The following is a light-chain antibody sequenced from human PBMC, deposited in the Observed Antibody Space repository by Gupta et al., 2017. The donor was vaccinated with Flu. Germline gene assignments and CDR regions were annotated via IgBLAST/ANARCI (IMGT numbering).Light chain of an antibody. Sequence: DIQMTQTPYSLSASVGDRVTITCRASQSISSYLNWYQQKPGKATKLLIYAASSLQSGVPSRFSGSGSGTDFTLTISSLQPEDFANYYCQQSYSTRWTFGQGTKVEIK. V-gene: IGKV1-39*01. CDR1: QSISSY. CDR3: QQSYSTRWT. CDR2: AAS. J-gene: IGKJ1*01.